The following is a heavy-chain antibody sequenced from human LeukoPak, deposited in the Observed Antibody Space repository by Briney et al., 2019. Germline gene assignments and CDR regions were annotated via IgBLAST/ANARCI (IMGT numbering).Heavy chain of an antibody. D-gene: IGHD2-8*01. CDR2: IYSGGST. CDR3: ARDPGLMDVRGAFDI. CDR1: GFTVSSNY. J-gene: IGHJ3*02. V-gene: IGHV3-53*01. Sequence: GGSLRLSCAASGFTVSSNYMSWVRQAPGKGLEWVSVIYSGGSTYYADSVKGRFTISRDNSKNTLYLQMNSLRAEDTAVYYCARDPGLMDVRGAFDIWGQGAMVTVSS.